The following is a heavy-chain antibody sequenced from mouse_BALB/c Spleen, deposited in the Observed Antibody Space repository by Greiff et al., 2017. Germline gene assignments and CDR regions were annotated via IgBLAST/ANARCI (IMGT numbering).Heavy chain of an antibody. CDR1: GYTFSSYW. J-gene: IGHJ1*01. V-gene: IGHV1-9*01. D-gene: IGHD2-4*01. Sequence: QVQLKESGAELMKPGASVKISCKATGYTFSSYWIEWVKQRPGHGLEWIGEILPGSGSTNYNEKFKGKATFTADTSSNTAYMQLSSLTSEDSAVYYCATYDYDGYFDVWGAGTTVTVSS. CDR2: ILPGSGST. CDR3: ATYDYDGYFDV.